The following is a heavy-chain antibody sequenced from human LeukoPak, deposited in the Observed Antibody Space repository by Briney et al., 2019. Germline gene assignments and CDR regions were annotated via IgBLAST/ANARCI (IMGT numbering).Heavy chain of an antibody. V-gene: IGHV3-30*04. CDR3: ARKDWFDP. CDR2: ISYDGSNK. CDR1: GFTFSSYA. J-gene: IGHJ5*02. Sequence: GGSLRLSCAASGFTFSSYAMHWVRQAPGKGLEWVAVISYDGSNKYYADSVKGRFTISRDNSKNTLYLQMNSLRAGDTAVYYCARKDWFDPWGQGTLVTVSS.